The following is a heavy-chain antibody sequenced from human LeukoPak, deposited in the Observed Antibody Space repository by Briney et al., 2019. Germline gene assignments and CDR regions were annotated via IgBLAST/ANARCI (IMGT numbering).Heavy chain of an antibody. J-gene: IGHJ4*02. D-gene: IGHD3-10*01. CDR2: ISAYNGNT. CDR1: GYTFTSYG. Sequence: ASVKVSCKASGYTFTSYGISWVRQAPGQGLEWMGWISAYNGNTNYAQKFQGWVTMTRDTSISTAYMELSRLRSDDTAVYYCARGWYGSGSYYDWGQGTLVTVSS. V-gene: IGHV1-18*01. CDR3: ARGWYGSGSYYD.